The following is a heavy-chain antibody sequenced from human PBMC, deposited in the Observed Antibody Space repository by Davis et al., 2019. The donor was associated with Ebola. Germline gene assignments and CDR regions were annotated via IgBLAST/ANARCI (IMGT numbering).Heavy chain of an antibody. D-gene: IGHD3-22*01. V-gene: IGHV3-23*01. CDR3: AKEPSSGYAFDI. Sequence: PGGSLRLSCAASGFTFSAYHMNWVRQAPGKGLEWVANIRDSEVTYYADSVKGRFPISRDNSKSTLYLQMDSLRAEDTALYYCAKEPSSGYAFDIWGQGTMVTVSS. CDR1: GFTFSAYH. J-gene: IGHJ3*02. CDR2: IRDSEVT.